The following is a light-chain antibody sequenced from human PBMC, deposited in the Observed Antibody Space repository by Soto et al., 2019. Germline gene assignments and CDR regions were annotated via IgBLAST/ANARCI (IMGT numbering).Light chain of an antibody. CDR1: SSDVGSYNL. Sequence: QSALTQPASVSGSPGQSITISCTGSSSDVGSYNLVSWYQQHPGKAPKLMIYEGSKRPSGVSNRFSGSKSGNTASLTNSGLQAEDEADYYCCSYAGGGSYVFGPGTKLTVL. J-gene: IGLJ1*01. V-gene: IGLV2-23*01. CDR3: CSYAGGGSYV. CDR2: EGS.